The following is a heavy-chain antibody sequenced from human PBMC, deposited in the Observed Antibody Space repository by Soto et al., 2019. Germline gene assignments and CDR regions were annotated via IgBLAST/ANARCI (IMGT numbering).Heavy chain of an antibody. CDR1: GGSISSSSYY. V-gene: IGHV4-39*01. CDR3: RVWDGDASFYYYYGMDV. D-gene: IGHD4-17*01. J-gene: IGHJ6*02. Sequence: WGTLSLTCTVSGGSISSSSYYWGWIRQPPGKGLEWIGSIYYSGSTYYNPSLKSRDTISVDTSKNQFSLKLSSVTAADTAVYYCRVWDGDASFYYYYGMDVWGQGTTVTVSS. CDR2: IYYSGST.